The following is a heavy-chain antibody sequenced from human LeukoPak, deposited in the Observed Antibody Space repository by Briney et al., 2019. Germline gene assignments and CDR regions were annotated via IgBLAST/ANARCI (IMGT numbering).Heavy chain of an antibody. V-gene: IGHV1-18*01. CDR2: ISAYNGNT. CDR1: GYTFTSYG. D-gene: IGHD4-17*01. CDR3: ASISYGDYSFDY. J-gene: IGHJ4*02. Sequence: ASVKVSCKASGYTFTSYGISWVRQAPGLGLEWMGWISAYNGNTNYAQKLQGRVTMTTDTSTSTAYMELRSLRSDDTAVYYCASISYGDYSFDYWGQGTLVTVSS.